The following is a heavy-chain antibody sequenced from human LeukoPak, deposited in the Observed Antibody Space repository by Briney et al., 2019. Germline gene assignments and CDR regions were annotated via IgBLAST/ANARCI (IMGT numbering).Heavy chain of an antibody. CDR1: GGSFSGYY. CDR3: ARARIGYSYGFFYWFDP. D-gene: IGHD5-18*01. J-gene: IGHJ5*02. Sequence: SETLSLTCAVYGGSFSGYYWSWIRQPPGKGLEWIGEINHSGSTNYNPSLKSRVTISVDTSKNQFSLKLSSVTAADTAVYYCARARIGYSYGFFYWFDPWGQGTLVTVSS. V-gene: IGHV4-34*01. CDR2: INHSGST.